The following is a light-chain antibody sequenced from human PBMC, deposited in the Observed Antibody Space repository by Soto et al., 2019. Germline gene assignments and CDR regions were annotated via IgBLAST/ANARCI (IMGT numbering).Light chain of an antibody. CDR1: QSVSRY. Sequence: SVLTQYTATLSLSPGERATLSCRASQSVSRYLAWYQQKPGQAPRLLIYDASNRATGIPARFSGSGSGTEFTLTISRLEPEDFAVYYCQQYGSSPRTFGQGSKVDIK. J-gene: IGKJ1*01. CDR2: DAS. CDR3: QQYGSSPRT. V-gene: IGKV3-20*01.